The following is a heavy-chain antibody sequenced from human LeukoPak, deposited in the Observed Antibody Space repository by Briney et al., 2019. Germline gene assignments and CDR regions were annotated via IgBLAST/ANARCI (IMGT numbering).Heavy chain of an antibody. CDR1: GFTFNTYG. D-gene: IGHD2-2*01. CDR2: ISGSGGST. Sequence: PGGSLRLSCAASGFTFNTYGMNWVRQAPGKGLEWVSAISGSGGSTYYADSVKGRFTISRDNSKNTLYLQMNSLRAEDTAVYYCAKDYRSSTSCYVAWGQGTLVTVSS. V-gene: IGHV3-23*01. J-gene: IGHJ5*02. CDR3: AKDYRSSTSCYVA.